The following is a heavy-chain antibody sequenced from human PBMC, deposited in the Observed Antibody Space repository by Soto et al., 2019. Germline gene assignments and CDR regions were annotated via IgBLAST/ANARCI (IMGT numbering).Heavy chain of an antibody. J-gene: IGHJ4*02. Sequence: GASVKVSCKVSGDTLTELSIHWVRQAPGKGLEWMGRFDPEDDEIVYAQKFQGRVTMTEDTSTDTSYMELTSLTSEDTAVYYCATERLGFCDSDNCYRHYFDSWGQGTLVTVSS. CDR1: GDTLTELS. CDR2: FDPEDDEI. D-gene: IGHD2-21*02. V-gene: IGHV1-24*01. CDR3: ATERLGFCDSDNCYRHYFDS.